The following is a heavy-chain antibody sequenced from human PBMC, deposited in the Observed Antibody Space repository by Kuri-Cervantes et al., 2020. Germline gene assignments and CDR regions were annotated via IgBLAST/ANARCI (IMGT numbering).Heavy chain of an antibody. CDR1: GGSISSGDYY. CDR2: IYYSGST. J-gene: IGHJ4*02. V-gene: IGHV4-30-4*01. Sequence: SETLSLTGTVSGGSISSGDYYWSWIRQPPGKGLEWIGYIYYSGSTYYNPSLKSRVTISVDTSKNQFSLKLSSVTAADTAVYYCARDDGSGIYYFDYWGQGTLVTVSS. D-gene: IGHD3-22*01. CDR3: ARDDGSGIYYFDY.